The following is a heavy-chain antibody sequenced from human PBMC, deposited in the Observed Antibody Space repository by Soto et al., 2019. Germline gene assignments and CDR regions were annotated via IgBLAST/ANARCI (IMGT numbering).Heavy chain of an antibody. V-gene: IGHV1-69*01. CDR2: IIPIVGTG. CDR1: GGTFSNYA. J-gene: IGHJ6*02. CDR3: ERVVILVPTASTHYYYHMDV. D-gene: IGHD2-2*01. Sequence: QVQLVQSGAEVRKPGSSVTVSCKASGGTFSNYAISWVRQAPGQGLEWMGGIIPIVGTGSYAQKFQGRVTITADEPTTTAYMELSSLRFEDTAVYYWERVVILVPTASTHYYYHMDVWGPGTTVTVSS.